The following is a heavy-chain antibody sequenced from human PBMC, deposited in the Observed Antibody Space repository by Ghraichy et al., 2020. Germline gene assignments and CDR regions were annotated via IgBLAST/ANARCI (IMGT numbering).Heavy chain of an antibody. Sequence: ASVKVSCKASGYTFTTYAINWVRQAPGQGPEWMGWIATINGNPTYAQGFTGRFVFSLDTAVSTAYLQISSLKAEDTAVYYCVRDSHRADYGSKFDYWGQGTLGTVSS. V-gene: IGHV7-4-1*02. J-gene: IGHJ4*02. CDR1: GYTFTTYA. CDR2: IATINGNP. D-gene: IGHD4-17*01. CDR3: VRDSHRADYGSKFDY.